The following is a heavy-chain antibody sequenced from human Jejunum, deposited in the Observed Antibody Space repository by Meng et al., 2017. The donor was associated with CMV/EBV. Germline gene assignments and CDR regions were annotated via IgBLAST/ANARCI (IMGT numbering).Heavy chain of an antibody. CDR3: ARKWDDAFDV. J-gene: IGHJ3*01. CDR2: ISGYNGYT. CDR1: GYTFSTYG. V-gene: IGHV1-18*01. Sequence: CKTSGYTFSTYGVTWVRQAPGQGLEWLGWISGYNGYTFYAQNVQGRVTITTDTTTTTTYMELKSLRSDDTAIYYCARKWDDAFDVWGQGTMVTVSS. D-gene: IGHD1-26*01.